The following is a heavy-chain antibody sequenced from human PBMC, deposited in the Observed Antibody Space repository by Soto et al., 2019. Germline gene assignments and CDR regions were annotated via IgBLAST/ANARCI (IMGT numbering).Heavy chain of an antibody. D-gene: IGHD3-10*01. CDR3: AKGHYYGSAGGY. CDR2: ISGSGGST. J-gene: IGHJ4*02. V-gene: IGHV3-23*01. Sequence: GGSLRLSXAVSGFTFSIYAMSWVRPAPGKGLEWVSAISGSGGSTYYADSVKGRFTISRDNSKNTLYLQMNSLRAEDTAVYSCAKGHYYGSAGGYWGQGTLVTSPQ. CDR1: GFTFSIYA.